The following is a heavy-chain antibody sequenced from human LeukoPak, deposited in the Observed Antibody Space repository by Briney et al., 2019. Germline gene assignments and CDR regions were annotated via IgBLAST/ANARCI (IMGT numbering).Heavy chain of an antibody. CDR1: ELPSSSIT. CDR2: ISSSSSYI. V-gene: IGHV3-21*01. J-gene: IGHJ4*02. D-gene: IGHD1-7*01. Sequence: GGPLRPPGAPSELPSSSITMTGFARPQGRGLEWVSSISSSSSYIYYADSVKGRFTISRDNAKNSLYLQMNSLRAEDTAVYYCARGELELVDYWGQGTLVTVSS. CDR3: ARGELELVDY.